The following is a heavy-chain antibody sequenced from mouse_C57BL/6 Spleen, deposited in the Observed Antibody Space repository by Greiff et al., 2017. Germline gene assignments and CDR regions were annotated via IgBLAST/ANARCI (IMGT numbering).Heavy chain of an antibody. Sequence: QVQLKESGAELVKPGASVKLSCKASGYTFTEYTIHWVKQRSGQGLEWIGWFYPGSGSIKYNEKFKDKATLTADKSSSTVYMELSRLTSEDSAVYFWARHEDPYYYGSQAWFAYWGQGTLVTVSA. D-gene: IGHD1-1*01. CDR2: FYPGSGSI. V-gene: IGHV1-62-2*01. CDR3: ARHEDPYYYGSQAWFAY. CDR1: GYTFTEYT. J-gene: IGHJ3*01.